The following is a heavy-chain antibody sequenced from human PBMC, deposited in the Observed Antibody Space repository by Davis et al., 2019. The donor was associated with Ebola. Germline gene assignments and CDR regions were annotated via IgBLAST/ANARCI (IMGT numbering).Heavy chain of an antibody. V-gene: IGHV3-30*18. CDR2: ISYDGSNK. CDR1: GFTFSSYG. J-gene: IGHJ4*02. D-gene: IGHD6-6*01. CDR3: AKDVSSSLVLDY. Sequence: GESLKIPCAASGFTFSSYGMHWVRQAPGKGLEWVAVISYDGSNKYYADSVKGRFTISRDNSKNTLYLQMNSLRAEDTAVYYCAKDVSSSLVLDYWGQGTLVTVSS.